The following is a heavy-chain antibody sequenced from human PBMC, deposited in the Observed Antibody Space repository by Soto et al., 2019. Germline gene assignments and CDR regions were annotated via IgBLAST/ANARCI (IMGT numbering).Heavy chain of an antibody. CDR2: IYYSGST. D-gene: IGHD3-22*01. CDR1: GGSISSSSYY. J-gene: IGHJ6*02. V-gene: IGHV4-39*01. CDR3: ARGYYDSSGFGEYYYYGMDV. Sequence: ETLSLTCTVSGGSISSSSYYWGWIRQPPGKGLEWIGSIYYSGSTYYNPSLKSRVTISVDTSKNQFSLKLSSVTAADTAVYYCARGYYDSSGFGEYYYYGMDVWAKGPRS.